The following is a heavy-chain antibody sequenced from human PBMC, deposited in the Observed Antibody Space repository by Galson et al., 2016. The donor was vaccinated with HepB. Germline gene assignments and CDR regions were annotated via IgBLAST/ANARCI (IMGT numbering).Heavy chain of an antibody. CDR1: GYTFTSYY. CDR3: ARDSRSGYFDY. CDR2: INPSGGST. D-gene: IGHD3-10*01. Sequence: SVKVSCKASGYTFTSYYMHWVRQAPGQGLEWMGIINPSGGSTSYAQKFQGRVTMTRDTSTSTVYMELSSLRPEDTAVYYCARDSRSGYFDYWGQGTLVTVSS. V-gene: IGHV1-46*01. J-gene: IGHJ4*02.